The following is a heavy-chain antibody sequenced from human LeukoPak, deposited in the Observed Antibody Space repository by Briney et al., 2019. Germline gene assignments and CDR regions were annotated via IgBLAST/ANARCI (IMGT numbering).Heavy chain of an antibody. J-gene: IGHJ3*02. D-gene: IGHD1-26*01. CDR3: ARDMSYFDAFDI. V-gene: IGHV3-33*01. CDR1: GFTFSSYG. CDR2: IWYDGSNK. Sequence: PGGSLRLSCAASGFTFSSYGMHWVRQAPGKGLEWVAVIWYDGSNKYYADSVKGRFTISRDNSKNTLYLQMNSLRAEDTAVYYCARDMSYFDAFDIWGQETMVTVSS.